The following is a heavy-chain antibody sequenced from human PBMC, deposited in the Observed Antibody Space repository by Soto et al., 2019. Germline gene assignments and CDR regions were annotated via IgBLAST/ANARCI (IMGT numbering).Heavy chain of an antibody. J-gene: IGHJ6*03. CDR1: GYIFTDYY. CDR2: INPNSGGT. Sequence: ASVKVSCKASGYIFTDYYMHWVRQAPGQELGWMGRINPNSGGTNYAQKFQGRVTMTRDTSISTAYTELSSLRSDDTAAYYCATGVAAGKGRYYYMDVWGKGTMVTVFS. D-gene: IGHD6-13*01. V-gene: IGHV1-2*06. CDR3: ATGVAAGKGRYYYMDV.